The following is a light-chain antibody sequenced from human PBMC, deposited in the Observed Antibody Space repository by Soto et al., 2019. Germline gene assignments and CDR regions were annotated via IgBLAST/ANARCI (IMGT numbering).Light chain of an antibody. CDR2: WAS. V-gene: IGKV4-1*01. CDR1: QSVLYSSNNKNY. Sequence: DIVMTQSPDSLAVSLGERATINCKSSQSVLYSSNNKNYLAWYQQKPGQPPKLLIYWASTRETGVPDRFSGSGSGTDFTLTDSSLQAEDVAVFFCQKYYSPPQPFGVGTTVAIK. CDR3: QKYYSPPQP. J-gene: IGKJ4*01.